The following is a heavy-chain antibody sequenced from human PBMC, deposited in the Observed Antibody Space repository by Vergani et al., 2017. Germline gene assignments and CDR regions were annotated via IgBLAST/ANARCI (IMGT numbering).Heavy chain of an antibody. J-gene: IGHJ3*02. CDR2: IYSGGST. CDR1: GFTVSSNY. CDR3: ARARITMVREPPLAFDI. V-gene: IGHV3-53*01. D-gene: IGHD3-10*01. Sequence: EVQLVESGGGLIQPGGSLRLSCAASGFTVSSNYMSWVRQAPGKGLEWVSVIYSGGSTYYADSVKGRFTISRDNSKNTLYLQMNSLRAEDTAVYYFARARITMVREPPLAFDIWGQGTMVTVSS.